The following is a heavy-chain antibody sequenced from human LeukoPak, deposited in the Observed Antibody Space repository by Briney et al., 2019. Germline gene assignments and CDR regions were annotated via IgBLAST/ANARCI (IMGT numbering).Heavy chain of an antibody. D-gene: IGHD2-15*01. CDR3: ARRSSCLDY. J-gene: IGHJ4*02. V-gene: IGHV1-2*02. CDR2: INPNSGGT. Sequence: VASVKVSCKASGYTFTGYYMHWVRQAPGQGLEWMGWINPNSGGTNYAQKFQGRVTMTRDTSISTAYMEPSRLRFDDTAVYYCARRSSCLDYWGQGTLVTVSS. CDR1: GYTFTGYY.